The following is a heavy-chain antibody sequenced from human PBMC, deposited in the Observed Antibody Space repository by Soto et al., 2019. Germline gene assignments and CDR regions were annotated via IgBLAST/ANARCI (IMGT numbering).Heavy chain of an antibody. V-gene: IGHV3-30-3*01. CDR1: GFTFSIYA. CDR3: ATGANFYYDTSRY. CDR2: MSPNGNNQ. Sequence: GGSLRLSXAAPGFTFSIYALHWVRQAPGKGLEWVAVMSPNGNNQYYADSGKGRFTISRDTSKSTLYLQMTSLRPDDTAVYYCATGANFYYDTSRYWGQGTLVTVSS. D-gene: IGHD3-22*01. J-gene: IGHJ4*02.